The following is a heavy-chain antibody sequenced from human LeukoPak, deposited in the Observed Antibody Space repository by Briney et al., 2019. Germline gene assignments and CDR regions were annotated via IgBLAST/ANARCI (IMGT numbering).Heavy chain of an antibody. D-gene: IGHD6-19*01. J-gene: IGHJ2*01. CDR2: IYYSGST. V-gene: IGHV4-31*03. CDR1: GGSISSGGYY. Sequence: SETLSLTCTVSGGSISSGGYYWSWIRQHPGKGLEWIGYIYYSGSTYYNPSLKSRVTISVDTSKNQFSLKLSSVTAADTAVYYCARTAVTGPNWYFDLWGRGTLVTVSS. CDR3: ARTAVTGPNWYFDL.